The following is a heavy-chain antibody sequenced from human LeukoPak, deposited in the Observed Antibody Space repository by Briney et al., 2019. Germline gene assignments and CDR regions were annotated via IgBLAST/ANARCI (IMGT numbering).Heavy chain of an antibody. V-gene: IGHV3-23*01. CDR2: ISGSGGST. D-gene: IGHD3-10*01. CDR1: GFTSSSYA. Sequence: GASLRLSCAASGFTSSSYAMSWVRQAPGKGLEWVSAISGSGGSTYYADSVKGRFTISRDNSKNTLYLQMNSLRAEDTAVYYCAKLITMVRGVPVYFDYWGQGTLVTVSS. J-gene: IGHJ4*02. CDR3: AKLITMVRGVPVYFDY.